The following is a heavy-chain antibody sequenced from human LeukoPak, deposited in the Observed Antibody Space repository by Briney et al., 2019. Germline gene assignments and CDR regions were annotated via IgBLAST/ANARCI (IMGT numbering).Heavy chain of an antibody. V-gene: IGHV3-20*01. D-gene: IGHD2-2*02. J-gene: IGHJ6*02. CDR1: GFTFDDYG. CDR3: ARGGYCSSTSCYTYYYYGMDV. CDR2: INWNGGST. Sequence: PGGSLRLSCAASGFTFDDYGMSWVRQAPGKGLEWVSGINWNGGSTGYADSVKGRFTISRDNAKNSLYLQMNSLRAEDTALYHRARGGYCSSTSCYTYYYYGMDVWGQGTTVTVSS.